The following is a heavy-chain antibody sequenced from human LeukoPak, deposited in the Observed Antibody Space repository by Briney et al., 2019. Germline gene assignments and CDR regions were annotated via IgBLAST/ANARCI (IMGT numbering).Heavy chain of an antibody. Sequence: GGSLRLSCAASGFTFSSYSINWVRQAPGKGLEWVSSISSSSSYIYYADSVKGRFTISRDNAKNSLYLQMNSLRAEDTAVYYCARERRWVRGVDYWGQGTLVTVSS. CDR3: ARERRWVRGVDY. CDR1: GFTFSSYS. V-gene: IGHV3-21*01. J-gene: IGHJ4*02. D-gene: IGHD3-10*01. CDR2: ISSSSSYI.